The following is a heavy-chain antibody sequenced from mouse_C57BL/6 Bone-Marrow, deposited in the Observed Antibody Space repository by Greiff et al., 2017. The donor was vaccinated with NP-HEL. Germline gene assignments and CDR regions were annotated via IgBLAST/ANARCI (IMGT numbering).Heavy chain of an antibody. D-gene: IGHD2-4*01. CDR3: ARKNYNSPFDY. CDR2: IDPSDSET. V-gene: IGHV1-52*01. CDR1: GYTFTSYW. Sequence: QVQLKQPGAELVRPGSSVKLSCKASGYTFTSYWMHWVKQRPIQGLEWIGNIDPSDSETHYNQKFKDKATLTVDKSSSTAYMQLSSLTSEDSAVYYCARKNYNSPFDYWGQGTTLTVSS. J-gene: IGHJ2*01.